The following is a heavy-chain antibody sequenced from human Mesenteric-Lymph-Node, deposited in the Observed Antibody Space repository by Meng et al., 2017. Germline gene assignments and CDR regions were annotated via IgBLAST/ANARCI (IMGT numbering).Heavy chain of an antibody. V-gene: IGHV3-21*04. CDR1: GFTFSSYA. CDR2: ISSSSSYI. D-gene: IGHD3-22*01. Sequence: GESLKISCAASGFTFSSYAMHWVRQAPGKGLEWVSSISSSSSYIYYADSVKGRFTISRDNAKNSLYLHMNSLRVEDTALYYCAKDKDNYDETSGYLDAWGQGTTVTVSS. CDR3: AKDKDNYDETSGYLDA. J-gene: IGHJ6*02.